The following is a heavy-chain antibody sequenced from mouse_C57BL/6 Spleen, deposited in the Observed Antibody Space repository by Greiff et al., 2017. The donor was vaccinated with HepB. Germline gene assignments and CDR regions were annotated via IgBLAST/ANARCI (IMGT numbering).Heavy chain of an antibody. V-gene: IGHV1-15*01. CDR2: IDPETGGT. D-gene: IGHD1-1*01. CDR1: GYTFTDYE. J-gene: IGHJ1*03. Sequence: VQLQESGAELVRPGASVTLSCKASGYTFTDYEMHWVKQTPVHGLEWIGAIDPETGGTAYNQKFKGKAILTADKSSSTAYMELRSLTSEDSAVYYCTRHPYAVRDYWYFDVGGTGTTVTVSS. CDR3: TRHPYAVRDYWYFDV.